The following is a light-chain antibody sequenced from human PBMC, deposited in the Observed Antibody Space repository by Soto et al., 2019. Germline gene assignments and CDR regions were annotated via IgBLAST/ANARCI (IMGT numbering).Light chain of an antibody. CDR1: QSVGRNY. Sequence: ENVLTQSPGTLSLSPGERATLSCRASQSVGRNYIAWFQQKPGQAPRLLMHTASVRATGIPDRFSGSGSGTDFTLTISRLDPEDFAVFYCQQYAASPLTFGGGTKVEI. CDR2: TAS. J-gene: IGKJ4*01. V-gene: IGKV3-20*01. CDR3: QQYAASPLT.